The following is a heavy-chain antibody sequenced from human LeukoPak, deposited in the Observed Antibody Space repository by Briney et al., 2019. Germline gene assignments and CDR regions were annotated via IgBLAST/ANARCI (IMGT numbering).Heavy chain of an antibody. CDR1: GFTFSSYG. D-gene: IGHD4-23*01. J-gene: IGHJ4*02. CDR3: AKARYPYGGNALDY. Sequence: PGGSLRLSCAASGFTFSSYGMHWVRQAPGKGLEWVAVISYDGSNKYYADSVKGRFTISRDSSKNTLYLQMNSLRAEDTAVYYCAKARYPYGGNALDYWGQGTLVTVSS. V-gene: IGHV3-30*18. CDR2: ISYDGSNK.